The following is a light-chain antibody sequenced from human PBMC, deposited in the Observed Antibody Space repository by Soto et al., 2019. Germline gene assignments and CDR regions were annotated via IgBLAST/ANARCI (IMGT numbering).Light chain of an antibody. CDR2: DAS. V-gene: IGKV3-11*01. J-gene: IGKJ4*01. Sequence: EIVLTQSPATLSLSPGERAALSCRASQSVGNRLAWYQQKPGQAPRLLIYDASTRATGIPARFSGSGSGTEFNFTIGSLEPEDVAVYYCQQRFNWPPLTFGGGTTVEIK. CDR1: QSVGNR. CDR3: QQRFNWPPLT.